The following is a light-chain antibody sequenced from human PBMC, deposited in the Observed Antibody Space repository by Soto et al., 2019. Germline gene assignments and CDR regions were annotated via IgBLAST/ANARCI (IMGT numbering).Light chain of an antibody. J-gene: IGKJ5*01. CDR1: QGISSW. CDR3: QQYYSYPST. V-gene: IGKV1-12*02. CDR2: AAS. Sequence: DIHMTQSPSSVSASVGYRFTITCRASQGISSWLAWYQQKTGKAPKLLIYAASRLQSGVPSRFSGSGSGTDFTLTISSLQPEDFATYYCQQYYSYPSTFGQGTRLEIK.